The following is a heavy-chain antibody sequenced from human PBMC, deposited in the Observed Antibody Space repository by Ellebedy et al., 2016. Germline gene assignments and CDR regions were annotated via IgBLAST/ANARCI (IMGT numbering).Heavy chain of an antibody. CDR1: GGSISSGGYY. CDR3: ARDAEGNSLYHWFDP. Sequence: SETLSLTCTVSGGSISSGGYYWNWIRQHPGKGLEWIGNIFYSGSAYYNPSLRSRVTISADTSKNQFSLNLKSVTAADTAIYYCARDAEGNSLYHWFDPWGQGTLVTVSS. CDR2: IFYSGSA. D-gene: IGHD5/OR15-5a*01. V-gene: IGHV4-31*03. J-gene: IGHJ5*02.